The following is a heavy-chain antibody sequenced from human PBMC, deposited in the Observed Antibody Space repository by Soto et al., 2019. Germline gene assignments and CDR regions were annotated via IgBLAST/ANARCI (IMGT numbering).Heavy chain of an antibody. J-gene: IGHJ4*02. Sequence: EVHLVESGGGLVQPGRSLRLSCVASGFSFDDYAMHWVRQATGKGLEWVSGISWHGDSSGYADAVKGRFTISRDNAKNSLFLQMNSLRADDTALYFCAKDTYIMVGGTHIDFWGRGTLVTVSS. V-gene: IGHV3-9*01. D-gene: IGHD1-26*01. CDR1: GFSFDDYA. CDR3: AKDTYIMVGGTHIDF. CDR2: ISWHGDSS.